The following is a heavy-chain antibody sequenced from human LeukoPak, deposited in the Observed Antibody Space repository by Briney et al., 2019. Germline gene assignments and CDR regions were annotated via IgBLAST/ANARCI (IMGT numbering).Heavy chain of an antibody. Sequence: PGGSLRLSCAASGFTFSSYAMSWVRLAPGKGLEWVSAICGSGGSTYYADSVKGRFTISRDNSKNTLYLQMNSLRAEDTAVYYCANIWSGYLDYWGQGTLVTVSS. CDR2: ICGSGGST. D-gene: IGHD3-3*01. J-gene: IGHJ4*02. CDR3: ANIWSGYLDY. V-gene: IGHV3-23*01. CDR1: GFTFSSYA.